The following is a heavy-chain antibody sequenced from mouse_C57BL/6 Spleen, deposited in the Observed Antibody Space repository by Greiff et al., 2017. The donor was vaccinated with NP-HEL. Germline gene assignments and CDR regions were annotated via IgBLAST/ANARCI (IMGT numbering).Heavy chain of an antibody. J-gene: IGHJ2*01. CDR1: GYTFTHYE. V-gene: IGHV1-15*01. CDR3: TRRGYLDY. CDR2: IDPETGGT. Sequence: VQLQQSGAELVRPGASVTLSCKASGYTFTHYEMHWVKQTPVHGLEWIGAIDPETGGTAYNQKFKGKAILTADKSSSTAYMELRSLTSEDSAVDYCTRRGYLDYWGQGTTLTVSS.